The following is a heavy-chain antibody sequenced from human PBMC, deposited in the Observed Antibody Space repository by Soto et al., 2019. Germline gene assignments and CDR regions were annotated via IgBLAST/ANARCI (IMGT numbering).Heavy chain of an antibody. J-gene: IGHJ3*01. Sequence: GGSLRLSCAASGFTFSSYAMSWVRQTPGKGLEWVSTLSGSGGTTYYADSVKGQFTISRDNSKSTLYLQMNSLRAEDTAVYYCARGDYHDTSGPFSDAFDVWGQGTMVTVSS. D-gene: IGHD3-22*01. CDR3: ARGDYHDTSGPFSDAFDV. CDR2: LSGSGGTT. V-gene: IGHV3-23*01. CDR1: GFTFSSYA.